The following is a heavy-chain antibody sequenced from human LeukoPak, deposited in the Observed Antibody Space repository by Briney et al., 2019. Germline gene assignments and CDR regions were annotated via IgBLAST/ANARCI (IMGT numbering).Heavy chain of an antibody. D-gene: IGHD1-26*01. J-gene: IGHJ4*02. V-gene: IGHV1-2*02. CDR1: GYTFSDYY. Sequence: ASVKVSCKASGYTFSDYYIHWVRQAPGQGLEWMGWIDPKNGGTKSAQKFQGRVTMTRDTSISTAYMELSRLRSDDTAEYYCARGRLSGSGSYWGQGALVIVSS. CDR3: ARGRLSGSGSY. CDR2: IDPKNGGT.